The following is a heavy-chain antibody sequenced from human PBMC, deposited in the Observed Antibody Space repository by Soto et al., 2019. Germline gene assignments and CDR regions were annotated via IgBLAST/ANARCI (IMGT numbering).Heavy chain of an antibody. Sequence: SETLSLTCTVSGGSISSYHWSWIRQPPGKGLEWIGYIYYSGSTNYNPSLKSRVTISVDTSKNQFSLKLSSVTAAYTAVYYCARHRQGDYGEYNFDYWGQGTLVTVSS. CDR3: ARHRQGDYGEYNFDY. V-gene: IGHV4-59*08. J-gene: IGHJ4*02. CDR1: GGSISSYH. D-gene: IGHD4-17*01. CDR2: IYYSGST.